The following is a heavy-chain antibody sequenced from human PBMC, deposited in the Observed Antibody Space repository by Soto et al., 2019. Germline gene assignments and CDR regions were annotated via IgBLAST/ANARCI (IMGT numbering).Heavy chain of an antibody. Sequence: PSETMSLTCAVYGGSFSGYYWTWIRQKPGTGLEWIGEINHSGTTHYSASLRSRVSISVDTSKNQFSLDLSSVTAADTAVYYCATMGTPVTGLYYFDYWGQGTLVTVSS. D-gene: IGHD4-17*01. V-gene: IGHV4-34*07. CDR3: ATMGTPVTGLYYFDY. CDR1: GGSFSGYY. J-gene: IGHJ4*02. CDR2: INHSGTT.